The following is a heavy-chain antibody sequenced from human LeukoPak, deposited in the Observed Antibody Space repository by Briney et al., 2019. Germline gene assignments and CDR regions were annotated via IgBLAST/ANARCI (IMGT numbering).Heavy chain of an antibody. J-gene: IGHJ3*02. Sequence: PGGSLRLSCAASGFTFSSYSMNWVRQAPGKGLEWVAVVSYDGSYKYYADSVKGRFTISRDNSKNTLYLQMNSLRAEDTAVYYCARGRPVLQLLWGAFDIWGQGTMVTVSS. CDR2: VSYDGSYK. D-gene: IGHD1-7*01. CDR3: ARGRPVLQLLWGAFDI. V-gene: IGHV3-30*03. CDR1: GFTFSSYS.